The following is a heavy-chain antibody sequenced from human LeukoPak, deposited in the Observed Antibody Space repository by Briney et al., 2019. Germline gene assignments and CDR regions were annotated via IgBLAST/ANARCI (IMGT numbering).Heavy chain of an antibody. Sequence: SETLSLTCAIYGGSFSDYYWSWIRQPPGKGLEWIGALHHSGSTNYNPSLKSRVTISVDTSKNQFSLKLSSVTAADTAVYYCARGSPTGLGDHAAFDIWGQGTMVSVSS. D-gene: IGHD3-16*01. CDR2: LHHSGST. V-gene: IGHV4-34*01. CDR1: GGSFSDYY. CDR3: ARGSPTGLGDHAAFDI. J-gene: IGHJ3*02.